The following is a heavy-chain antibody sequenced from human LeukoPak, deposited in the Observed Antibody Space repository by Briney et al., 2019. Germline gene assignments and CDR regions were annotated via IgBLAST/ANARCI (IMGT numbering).Heavy chain of an antibody. V-gene: IGHV1-69*05. Sequence: SVKVSCKASGGSFSNYAISWVRQAPGQGLEWIGGIVPTIETPSYAHNFQGRVTITTDESASAAYMELRGLRSDDTAVYYCARDIRDYATTGYYDGRGEFGFWGQGTLVTVSS. D-gene: IGHD3-22*01. J-gene: IGHJ4*02. CDR3: ARDIRDYATTGYYDGRGEFGF. CDR2: IVPTIETP. CDR1: GGSFSNYA.